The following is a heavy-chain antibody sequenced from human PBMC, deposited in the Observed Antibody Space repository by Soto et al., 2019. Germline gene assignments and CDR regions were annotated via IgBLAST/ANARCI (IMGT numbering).Heavy chain of an antibody. V-gene: IGHV4-59*01. CDR2: VYYTGST. CDR1: GGSISSYY. CDR3: ARARIAVAPIDY. D-gene: IGHD6-19*01. Sequence: SETLSLTCTVSGGSISSYYWSWIRQPPGRGLEWIGYVYYTGSTNYNPSLKSRVTMSVDTSKNQFSLQLTSVTAADTAIYYCARARIAVAPIDYWGQGTLVTVSS. J-gene: IGHJ4*02.